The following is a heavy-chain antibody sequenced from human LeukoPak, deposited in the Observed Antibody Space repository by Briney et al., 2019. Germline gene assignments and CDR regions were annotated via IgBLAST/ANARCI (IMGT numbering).Heavy chain of an antibody. Sequence: SETLSLTCAVYGGSFSGYYWSWIRQHLGRGLERIGEINHSGSTNYNPSLKSRVTISVDTSKNQFSLKLSSVTAADTAVYYCARAYSSSWYWMGYFDYWGQGTLVTVSS. CDR3: ARAYSSSWYWMGYFDY. J-gene: IGHJ4*02. D-gene: IGHD6-13*01. CDR1: GGSFSGYY. V-gene: IGHV4-34*01. CDR2: INHSGST.